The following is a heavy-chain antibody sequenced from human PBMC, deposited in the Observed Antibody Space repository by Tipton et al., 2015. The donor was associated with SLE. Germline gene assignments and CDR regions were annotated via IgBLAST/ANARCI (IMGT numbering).Heavy chain of an antibody. CDR1: GGSISSSSYY. CDR3: ARDGRTQWLVSPYYFDY. D-gene: IGHD6-19*01. J-gene: IGHJ4*02. V-gene: IGHV4-39*07. CDR2: IYYSGST. Sequence: TLSLTCTVSGGSISSSSYYWGWIRQPPGKGLEWIGSIYYSGSTYYNPSLKSRVTISVDTSKNQFSLKLSSVTAEDTAVYYCARDGRTQWLVSPYYFDYWGQGTLVTVSS.